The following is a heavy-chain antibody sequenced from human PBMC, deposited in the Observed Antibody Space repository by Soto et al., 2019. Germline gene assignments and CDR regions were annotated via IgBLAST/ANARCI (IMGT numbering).Heavy chain of an antibody. CDR1: GGSFSGYY. Sequence: PSETLSLTCAVYGGSFSGYYWSWIRQPPGKGLEWIGEINHSGSTNYNPSLKSRVTISVDTSKNQFSLKLSSVTAADTAVYYCARVKWSVGALGWFDLWGQGTLVIVYS. CDR3: ARVKWSVGALGWFDL. CDR2: INHSGST. V-gene: IGHV4-34*01. J-gene: IGHJ5*02. D-gene: IGHD1-26*01.